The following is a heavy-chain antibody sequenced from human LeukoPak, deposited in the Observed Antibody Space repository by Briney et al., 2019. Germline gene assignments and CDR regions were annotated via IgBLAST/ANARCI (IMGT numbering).Heavy chain of an antibody. D-gene: IGHD3-22*01. Sequence: ASVTVSCKASGYIFISYGISWVRQVPGQGLEWMGWISGKNGNTIYAQKFQGRVTMTTDTSTSTAYMDLRSLRSHDTAVYYCARDPSGDVVVITGDAFDVWGQGTMVTVSS. CDR3: ARDPSGDVVVITGDAFDV. CDR2: ISGKNGNT. J-gene: IGHJ3*01. V-gene: IGHV1-18*01. CDR1: GYIFISYG.